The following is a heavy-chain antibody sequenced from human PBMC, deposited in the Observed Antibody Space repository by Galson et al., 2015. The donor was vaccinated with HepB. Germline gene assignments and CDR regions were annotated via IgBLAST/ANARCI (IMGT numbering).Heavy chain of an antibody. D-gene: IGHD5-24*01. J-gene: IGHJ4*02. Sequence: SLRLSCAASGFTFSNYAFHWVRQAPGKGLEWVALISYDGINKYYADSLKGRFTISRDKSKNTLFLKMNNMRGEDTALYYCASLETRGMTTMPFDYWGQGTLVTVSS. CDR1: GFTFSNYA. V-gene: IGHV3-30-3*02. CDR2: ISYDGINK. CDR3: ASLETRGMTTMPFDY.